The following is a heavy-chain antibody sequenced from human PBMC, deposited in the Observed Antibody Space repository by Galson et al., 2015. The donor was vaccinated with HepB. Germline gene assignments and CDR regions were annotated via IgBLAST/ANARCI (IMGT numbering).Heavy chain of an antibody. CDR1: GFTFSSYA. V-gene: IGHV3-64D*06. Sequence: SLRLSCAASGFTFSSYAMSWVRQGPGKALEYVSAITSNGAGTYYADSVKDRFTISRDNSKNTLYLQMSSLRAEDTAVYYCVKVGLTGTTPCAIFDYWGQGTLVTVSS. CDR3: VKVGLTGTTPCAIFDY. J-gene: IGHJ4*02. CDR2: ITSNGAGT. D-gene: IGHD1-7*01.